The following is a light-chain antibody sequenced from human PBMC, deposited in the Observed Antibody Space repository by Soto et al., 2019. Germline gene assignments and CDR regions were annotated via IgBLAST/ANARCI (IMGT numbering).Light chain of an antibody. CDR1: SSDVGRYEY. J-gene: IGLJ1*01. CDR3: SSYTTSSAYA. V-gene: IGLV2-14*01. CDR2: DVT. Sequence: QSALAQPASVSGSPGQSIAVSCTGTSSDVGRYEYVSWYQQHPGKAPKLMIYDVTKRPSGVSDRFSGSKSGNTASLTISGLQAEDEADYYCSSYTTSSAYAFGTGTKVTVL.